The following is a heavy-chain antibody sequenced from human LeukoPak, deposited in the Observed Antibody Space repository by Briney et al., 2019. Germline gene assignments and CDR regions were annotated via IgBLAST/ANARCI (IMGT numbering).Heavy chain of an antibody. Sequence: PSETLSLTCTVSGGSINSYYWSWIRQPPGKGLEWIGYIYYSGSTNYTPSLKSRVTISVDTSKNQFSLKLSSVTAADTAVYYCARGAPYCYDSSGYLFDYWGQGTLVTVSS. CDR3: ARGAPYCYDSSGYLFDY. D-gene: IGHD3-22*01. CDR1: GGSINSYY. CDR2: IYYSGST. V-gene: IGHV4-59*13. J-gene: IGHJ4*02.